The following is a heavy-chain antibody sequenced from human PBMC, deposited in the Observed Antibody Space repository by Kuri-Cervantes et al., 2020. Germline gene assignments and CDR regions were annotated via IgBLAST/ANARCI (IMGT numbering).Heavy chain of an antibody. CDR3: ARDFPPRDSSGYYYVQGAFDI. Sequence: GESLKISCAASGFNFSNYVMTWVRQPPGKGLEWVSVISGSGVVTYYVDSVKGRFTISRDNAKNSLYLQMNSLRAEDTAVYYCARDFPPRDSSGYYYVQGAFDIWGQGTMVTVSS. V-gene: IGHV3-20*04. J-gene: IGHJ3*02. CDR2: ISGSGVVT. D-gene: IGHD3-22*01. CDR1: GFNFSNYV.